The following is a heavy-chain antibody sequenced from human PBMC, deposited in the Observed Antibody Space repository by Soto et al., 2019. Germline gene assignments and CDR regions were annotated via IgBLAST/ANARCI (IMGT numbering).Heavy chain of an antibody. CDR2: VWLDGSNK. CDR1: GFTFSNYG. Sequence: GGSLRLSCAASGFTFSNYGMHWVRQAPGKGLEWVAFVWLDGSNKYYADSVRDRFTISRVNSKNTLYLQMNSLRAEDTAIYHCAPQAFDYWGQGTLVTVSS. J-gene: IGHJ4*02. CDR3: APQAFDY. V-gene: IGHV3-30*02.